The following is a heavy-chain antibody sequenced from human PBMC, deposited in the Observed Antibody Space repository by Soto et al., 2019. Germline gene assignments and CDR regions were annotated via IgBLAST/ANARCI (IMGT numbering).Heavy chain of an antibody. CDR2: IYYSGST. CDR3: ARIRGREWELPTNGFDP. Sequence: SETLSLTCTVSGGSISSGGYYWSWIRQHPGKGLEWIGYIYYSGSTYYNPSLKSRVSISIDTSKNQFSLKLSSVTAADTAVYYCARIRGREWELPTNGFDPWGQGTLVTSP. V-gene: IGHV4-31*03. D-gene: IGHD1-26*01. J-gene: IGHJ5*02. CDR1: GGSISSGGYY.